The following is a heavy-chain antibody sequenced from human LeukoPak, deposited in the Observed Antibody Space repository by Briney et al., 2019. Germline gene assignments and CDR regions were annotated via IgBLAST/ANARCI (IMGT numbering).Heavy chain of an antibody. CDR2: ISYDGSNK. CDR3: ARERVAEAGTGSRFDY. Sequence: PGGSLRLSCAASGFTFSSYAMHWVRQAPGKGLEWVAVISYDGSNKYYADSVKGRFAISRDNSKNTLYLQMNSLRAEDTAVYYCARERVAEAGTGSRFDYWGQGTLVTVSS. D-gene: IGHD6-13*01. J-gene: IGHJ4*02. CDR1: GFTFSSYA. V-gene: IGHV3-30*09.